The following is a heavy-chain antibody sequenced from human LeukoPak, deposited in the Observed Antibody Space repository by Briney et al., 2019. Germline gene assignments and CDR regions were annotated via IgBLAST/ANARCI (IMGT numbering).Heavy chain of an antibody. D-gene: IGHD1-26*01. CDR2: IYYSGST. Sequence: SETLSLAYTVSGGSISSSSYYWGWIRQPPGKGLEWIGSIYYSGSTYYNPPLKSRVTISVDTSKNQFSLKLSSVTAADTAVYYCACQWELLSEVYYFDYWGQGTLVTVSS. CDR3: ACQWELLSEVYYFDY. V-gene: IGHV4-39*01. J-gene: IGHJ4*02. CDR1: GGSISSSSYY.